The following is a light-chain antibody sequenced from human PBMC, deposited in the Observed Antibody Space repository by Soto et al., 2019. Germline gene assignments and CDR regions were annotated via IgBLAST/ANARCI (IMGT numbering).Light chain of an antibody. CDR3: AEWDESLNVWV. Sequence: QSVLTQPTSASGTSGQRVTISCSGSSSNIGSSSVNWFQQDPGTAPKLLIYYTDQRPSGVPDRFSGSKSGTSASLAISVLQSGDEAYYSCAEWDESLNVWVFGGRTQLTVL. CDR2: YTD. V-gene: IGLV1-44*01. J-gene: IGLJ3*02. CDR1: SSNIGSSS.